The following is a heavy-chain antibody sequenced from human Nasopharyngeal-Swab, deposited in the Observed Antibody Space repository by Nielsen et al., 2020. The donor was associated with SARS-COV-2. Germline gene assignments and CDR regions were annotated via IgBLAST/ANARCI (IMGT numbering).Heavy chain of an antibody. V-gene: IGHV3-11*01. D-gene: IGHD3-22*01. CDR2: ISSSGSTI. Sequence: LSLTCAASGFTFSDYYMSWIRQAPGKGLEWVSYISSSGSTIYYADSVKGRFTISRDNAKNSLYLQMNSLRAEDTAVYYCARDQTYYYDSSGYYQDYWGQGTLVTVSS. CDR3: ARDQTYYYDSSGYYQDY. CDR1: GFTFSDYY. J-gene: IGHJ4*02.